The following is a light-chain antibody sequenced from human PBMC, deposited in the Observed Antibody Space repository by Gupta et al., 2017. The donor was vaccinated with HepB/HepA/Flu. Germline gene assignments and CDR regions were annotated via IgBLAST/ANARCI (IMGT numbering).Light chain of an antibody. Sequence: DIQMTQSPSSLSASVGDRVTITCRTSQNIHTFLNWYQQRPGKAPKLLIYLASTLQSGVPSSFIGSGSGTDFTLNISRRQPEDFGTYYCQQRVKIPFTFGQGTKLDIK. CDR2: LAS. CDR3: QQRVKIPFT. CDR1: QNIHTF. V-gene: IGKV1-39*01. J-gene: IGKJ2*01.